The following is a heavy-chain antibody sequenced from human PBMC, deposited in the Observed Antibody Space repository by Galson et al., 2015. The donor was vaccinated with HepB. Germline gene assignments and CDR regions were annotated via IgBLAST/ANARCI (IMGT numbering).Heavy chain of an antibody. CDR1: GYTFTSYY. Sequence: SVKVSCKASGYTFTSYYMHWVRQAPGQGLEWMGIINPSGGSTSYAQKFQGRVTMTRDTSTSTVYMELSSLRSEDTAVYYCARDFGSGWYGGRVYYFDYWGQGTLVTVSS. V-gene: IGHV1-46*01. CDR2: INPSGGST. CDR3: ARDFGSGWYGGRVYYFDY. J-gene: IGHJ4*02. D-gene: IGHD6-19*01.